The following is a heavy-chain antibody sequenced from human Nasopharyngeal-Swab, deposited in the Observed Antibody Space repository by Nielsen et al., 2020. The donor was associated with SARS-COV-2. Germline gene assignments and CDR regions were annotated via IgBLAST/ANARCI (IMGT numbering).Heavy chain of an antibody. D-gene: IGHD4-17*01. CDR3: ARGGNYGDYAVVN. J-gene: IGHJ4*02. V-gene: IGHV4-34*01. CDR1: GGSFSGYS. Sequence: SETLSLTCAVYGGSFSGYSWSWIRQPPGKGLEWIGEINHSGSTNYNPSLKSRVTISVDTSKNQFSLKLSSVTAADTAVYYCARGGNYGDYAVVNWGQGTLVTVAS. CDR2: INHSGST.